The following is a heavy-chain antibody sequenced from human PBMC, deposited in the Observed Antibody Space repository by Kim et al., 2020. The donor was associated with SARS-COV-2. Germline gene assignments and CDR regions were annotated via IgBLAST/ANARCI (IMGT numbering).Heavy chain of an antibody. Sequence: GGSLRLSCAASGFTFSDYDMSWIRQAPGKGLEWVAYISSSGSTIYYADSVKGRFTISRDNAKNSLYLQMNSLRAEDTAVYYCARDSIYYDLLTGYTCFDYWGQGTLVTLAS. D-gene: IGHD3-9*01. J-gene: IGHJ4*02. CDR2: ISSSGSTI. V-gene: IGHV3-11*04. CDR3: ARDSIYYDLLTGYTCFDY. CDR1: GFTFSDYD.